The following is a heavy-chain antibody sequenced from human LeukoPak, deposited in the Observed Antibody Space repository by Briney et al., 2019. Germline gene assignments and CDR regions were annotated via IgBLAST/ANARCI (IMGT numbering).Heavy chain of an antibody. D-gene: IGHD2-2*01. CDR3: ASGGSSRRDAFDI. Sequence: SETLSLTCTVSGGSISSYYWSWIRQPPGKGLEWIGYIHYSGSTNYNPSLKSRVTISVDTSKNQFSLKLSSVTAADTAVYYCASGGSSRRDAFDIWGQGTMVTVSS. CDR2: IHYSGST. J-gene: IGHJ3*02. V-gene: IGHV4-59*01. CDR1: GGSISSYY.